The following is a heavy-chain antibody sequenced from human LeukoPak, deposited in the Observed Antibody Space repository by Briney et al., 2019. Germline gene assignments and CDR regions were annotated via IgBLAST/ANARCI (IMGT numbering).Heavy chain of an antibody. CDR3: EGSAMVRGAIMAIIVGY. J-gene: IGHJ4*02. CDR1: GFTFSSYA. V-gene: IGHV3-30-3*01. D-gene: IGHD3-10*01. Sequence: GGSLRLSCAASGFTFSSYAMHWVRQAPGKGLEWVAVISYDGSNKYYADSVKGRFTISRDNSKNTLYLQMNSLRAEDTAVYYCEGSAMVRGAIMAIIVGYWGQGTLVSVSS. CDR2: ISYDGSNK.